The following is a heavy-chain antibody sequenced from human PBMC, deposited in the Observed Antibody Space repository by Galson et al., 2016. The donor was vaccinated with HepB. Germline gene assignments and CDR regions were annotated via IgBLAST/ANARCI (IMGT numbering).Heavy chain of an antibody. V-gene: IGHV3-53*01. CDR3: ARWSDSHGFDP. Sequence: SLRLSCAASGFTVSSNYMIWVGQAPGKGLEWVSVIYSSGYTYYADSVKGRFTISRDNSKNTLYLQMNSLRAEDTAVFYCARWSDSHGFDPWGQGTLVTVSS. J-gene: IGHJ5*02. CDR1: GFTVSSNY. D-gene: IGHD3-3*01. CDR2: IYSSGYT.